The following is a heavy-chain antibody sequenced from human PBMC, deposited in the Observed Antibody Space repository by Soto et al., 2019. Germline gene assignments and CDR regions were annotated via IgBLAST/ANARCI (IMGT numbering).Heavy chain of an antibody. V-gene: IGHV3-23*01. D-gene: IGHD6-19*01. CDR2: ISGSGGST. CDR1: GFTFSSYA. J-gene: IGHJ4*02. CDR3: AKEASEYSSGWYPFDY. Sequence: EVQLLESGGGLVQPGGSLRLSCAASGFTFSSYAMSWVRQAPGKGLEWVSAISGSGGSTYYADSVKGRFTISRDNSKNTLHLQMNSLRAEDTAVYYCAKEASEYSSGWYPFDYWGQGTLVTVSS.